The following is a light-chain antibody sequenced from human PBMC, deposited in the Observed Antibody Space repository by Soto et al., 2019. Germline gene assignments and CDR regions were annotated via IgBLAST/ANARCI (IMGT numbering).Light chain of an antibody. CDR3: QSYDNRLSGGVV. J-gene: IGLJ2*01. Sequence: QAVVTQPPSVSGAPGQRVTISCTGSSSNIGAGYDVHWYRQLPGTAPKLLIYGNSNRPSGVPDRFSGSKSGTSASLAITGLQAEDEADYYCQSYDNRLSGGVVFGGGTQLTVL. V-gene: IGLV1-40*01. CDR2: GNS. CDR1: SSNIGAGYD.